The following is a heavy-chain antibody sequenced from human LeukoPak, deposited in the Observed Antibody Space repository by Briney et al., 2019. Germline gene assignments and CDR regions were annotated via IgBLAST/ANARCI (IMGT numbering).Heavy chain of an antibody. CDR2: IIPIYGTA. D-gene: IGHD3-10*01. V-gene: IGHV1-69*01. Sequence: ASVKVSCKASGGTFSVYAISWVRQAPGQGLEWMGGIIPIYGTANYAQKFQGRVTITADESTSTAYMELSSLRSEDTAVYYRARVTGSGNPTWGQGTLVTVSS. CDR3: ARVTGSGNPT. J-gene: IGHJ4*02. CDR1: GGTFSVYA.